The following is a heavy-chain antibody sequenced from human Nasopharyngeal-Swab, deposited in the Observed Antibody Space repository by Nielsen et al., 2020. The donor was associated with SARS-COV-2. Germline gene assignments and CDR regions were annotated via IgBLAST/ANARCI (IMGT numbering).Heavy chain of an antibody. CDR1: GFTFSSYA. CDR2: ISGSGGST. Sequence: GGSLRLSCAASGFTFSSYAMSWVRQAPGKGLEWVSAISGSGGSTYYADSVKGRFTISRDNSKNTLYLQMNSLRAEDTAVYYCARDRPSYCGGDCYSVGFDYWGQGTLVTVSS. J-gene: IGHJ4*02. D-gene: IGHD2-21*02. V-gene: IGHV3-23*01. CDR3: ARDRPSYCGGDCYSVGFDY.